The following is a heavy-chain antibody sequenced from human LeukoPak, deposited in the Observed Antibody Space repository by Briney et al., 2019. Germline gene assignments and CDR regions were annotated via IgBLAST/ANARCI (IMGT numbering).Heavy chain of an antibody. CDR1: GFTFGDYW. Sequence: GGSLRLSCEVSGFTFGDYWMHWVRQPPGKGLVWVSRINGDERSRAYADSVKGRFTISRGNSKNTLYLQMNSLRVEDTGTYYCARDRAERNWTYHTLFDSWGQGTPVIVSS. CDR2: INGDERSR. D-gene: IGHD1-7*01. V-gene: IGHV3-74*01. CDR3: ARDRAERNWTYHTLFDS. J-gene: IGHJ4*02.